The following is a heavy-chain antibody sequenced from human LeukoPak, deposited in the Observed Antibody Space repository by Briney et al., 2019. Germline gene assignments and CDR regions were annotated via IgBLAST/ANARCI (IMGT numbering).Heavy chain of an antibody. CDR3: ARHNGVSYLDY. J-gene: IGHJ4*02. V-gene: IGHV4-59*02. CDR1: GVSVISSY. D-gene: IGHD2-8*01. CDR2: IHHSGDT. Sequence: SETLSLTCTVSGVSVISSYWIWVRQPPGKGLEYIGFIHHSGDTKYNPSLKSRVTMTVDTSKSQFSLRLSSVTAADSAVYYCARHNGVSYLDYWAQGTLVTVSS.